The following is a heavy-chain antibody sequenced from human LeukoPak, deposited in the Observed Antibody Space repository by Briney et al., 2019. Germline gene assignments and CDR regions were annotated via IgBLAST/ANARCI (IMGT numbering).Heavy chain of an antibody. D-gene: IGHD2-2*01. CDR1: GGSVSSYY. V-gene: IGHV4-59*08. J-gene: IGHJ3*02. Sequence: SETLSLTCTVSGGSVSSYYWSWIRQPPGKGLEWIGYVYSSGSTNYNPSLKSRVTISVDTSKNQFSLKLNSVTAADTAVYYCARHPLGYCSSPKCHDAFDIWGQGTTVTASS. CDR2: VYSSGST. CDR3: ARHPLGYCSSPKCHDAFDI.